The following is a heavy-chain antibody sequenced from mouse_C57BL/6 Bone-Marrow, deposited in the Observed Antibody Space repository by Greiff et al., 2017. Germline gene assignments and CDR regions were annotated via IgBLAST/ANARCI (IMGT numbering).Heavy chain of an antibody. CDR3: AGVYGSSYGNYAMDY. CDR1: GYTFTSYW. D-gene: IGHD1-1*01. Sequence: QVQLQQPGTELVKPGASVKLSCKASGYTFTSYWMHWVKQRPGQGLEWIGNINPSNGGTNYNEKFKSKDTLTVDKSSSTAYMQLSSLTSEDSAVYYCAGVYGSSYGNYAMDYWGQGTSVTVSS. J-gene: IGHJ4*01. V-gene: IGHV1-53*01. CDR2: INPSNGGT.